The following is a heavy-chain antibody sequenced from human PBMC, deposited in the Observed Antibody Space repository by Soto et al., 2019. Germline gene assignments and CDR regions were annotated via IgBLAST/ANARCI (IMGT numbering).Heavy chain of an antibody. Sequence: GASVKVSCTASGYTFTNFYIHWVRQAPGQGPEWMGVINSSGGTTRYAQKFQGRVTMTRDTSTSTVYIQLSSLRSEDTAVYYCAREIVVPPNTAAGYHYDGMNVWGQGTTVTVSS. D-gene: IGHD3-22*01. V-gene: IGHV1-46*01. CDR2: INSSGGTT. CDR3: AREIVVPPNTAAGYHYDGMNV. J-gene: IGHJ6*02. CDR1: GYTFTNFY.